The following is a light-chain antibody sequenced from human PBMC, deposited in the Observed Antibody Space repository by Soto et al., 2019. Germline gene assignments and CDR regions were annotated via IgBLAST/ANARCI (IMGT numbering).Light chain of an antibody. Sequence: IVLTHSPGTLSLSPGEIATLSFRASQSVSNNYFAWYQQKPGQAPRLLIYGASIRATGIPARFSGSGSGTEFTLTISSLQSEDFAIYYCQQYNNWPLTFGGGTKVDIK. J-gene: IGKJ4*01. V-gene: IGKV3-15*01. CDR1: QSVSNN. CDR2: GAS. CDR3: QQYNNWPLT.